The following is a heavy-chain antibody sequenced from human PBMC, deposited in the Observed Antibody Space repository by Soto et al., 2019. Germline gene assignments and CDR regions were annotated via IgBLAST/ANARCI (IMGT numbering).Heavy chain of an antibody. CDR3: AKDLHCSSTSCPNTAYYYYGMDV. CDR2: INHSGST. CDR1: GGSFSGYY. V-gene: IGHV4-34*01. Sequence: SETLSLTCAVYGGSFSGYYWSWIRQPPGKGLEWIGEINHSGSTNYNPSLKSRVTISVDTSKNQFSLKLSSVTAADTAVYYCAKDLHCSSTSCPNTAYYYYGMDVWGQGTTVTVSS. D-gene: IGHD2-2*01. J-gene: IGHJ6*02.